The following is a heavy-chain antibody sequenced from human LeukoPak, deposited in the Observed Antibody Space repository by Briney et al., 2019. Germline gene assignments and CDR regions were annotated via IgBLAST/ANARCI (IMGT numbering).Heavy chain of an antibody. CDR2: TYIGGDT. V-gene: IGHV4-61*02. CDR1: GDSISSGSYL. Sequence: SETLSLTCTVSGDSISSGSYLWSWIRQPAGKGLEWIGRTYIGGDTNYNPSLKSRVTISLDTSKNQISLRLSSVTAADTAVYYCAREYGSGRGAPSRDDTFDIGGQGTMVTVSS. D-gene: IGHD3-10*01. J-gene: IGHJ3*02. CDR3: AREYGSGRGAPSRDDTFDI.